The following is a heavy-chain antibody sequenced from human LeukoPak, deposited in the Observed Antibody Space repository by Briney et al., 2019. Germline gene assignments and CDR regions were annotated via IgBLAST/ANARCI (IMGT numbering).Heavy chain of an antibody. V-gene: IGHV3-53*01. J-gene: IGHJ6*03. CDR2: IYSNGNT. CDR1: GFTVSSNY. Sequence: PGGSLSLSCVASGFTVSSNYISWVRQAPGRGLEWVSIIYSNGNTYYADSVKGRFTISRDTSKNTLYLQMNSLRADDTAVYYCVKESRGRFRVYYMDVWGKGTTVTVSS. CDR3: VKESRGRFRVYYMDV. D-gene: IGHD3-3*01.